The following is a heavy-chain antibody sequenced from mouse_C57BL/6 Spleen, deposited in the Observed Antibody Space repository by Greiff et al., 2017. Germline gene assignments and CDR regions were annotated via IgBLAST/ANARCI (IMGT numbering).Heavy chain of an antibody. V-gene: IGHV1-26*01. J-gene: IGHJ1*03. CDR1: GYTFTDYY. D-gene: IGHD1-1*01. Sequence: VQLQQSGPELVKPGASVKISCKASGYTFTDYYMNWVKQSHGKSLEWIGDINPNTGGTSYNQKFKGKATLTVDKSSSTAYMELRSLTSEYSAVYYCARGPTVVGRGYFDVWGTGTTVTVSS. CDR3: ARGPTVVGRGYFDV. CDR2: INPNTGGT.